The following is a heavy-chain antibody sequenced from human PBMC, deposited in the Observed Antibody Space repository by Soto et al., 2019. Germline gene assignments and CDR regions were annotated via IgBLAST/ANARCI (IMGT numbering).Heavy chain of an antibody. CDR2: IIPIFGTA. J-gene: IGHJ4*02. Sequence: SVKVSCKASGGTFSSYAISWVRQAPGQGLEWMGGIIPIFGTANYAQKFQGRVTITADESTSTAYMELSSLRSEDTAVYYCARGAGRYSGYEVFDYWGQGTLVTVSS. CDR1: GGTFSSYA. CDR3: ARGAGRYSGYEVFDY. V-gene: IGHV1-69*13. D-gene: IGHD5-12*01.